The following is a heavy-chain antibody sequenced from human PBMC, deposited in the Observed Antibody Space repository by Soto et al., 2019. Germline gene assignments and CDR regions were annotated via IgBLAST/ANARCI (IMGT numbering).Heavy chain of an antibody. CDR2: ILSDTA. J-gene: IGHJ4*02. CDR1: GGSFGYRA. CDR3: ATASLYFPGRQGSFDT. D-gene: IGHD3-9*01. Sequence: QLVQSGAEVKRPGSSVKVSCRASGGSFGYRAVTWLRQAPGQGLGWMGHILSDTADYAHTFQGRVTISAEEPTATAYMQLDSLTSNDTAVYCCATASLYFPGRQGSFDTWGQGTLVTVSS. V-gene: IGHV1-69*01.